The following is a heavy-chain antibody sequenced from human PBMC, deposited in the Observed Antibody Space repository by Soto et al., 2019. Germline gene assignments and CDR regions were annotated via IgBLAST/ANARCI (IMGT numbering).Heavy chain of an antibody. V-gene: IGHV1-18*01. CDR2: ISTYTGNT. D-gene: IGHD3-10*01. J-gene: IGHJ6*02. CDR1: GYTFTNYD. CDR3: ARGYYYGSGRPTPGGMDV. Sequence: QVHLVQSGAEVKKPGASVKVSCKASGYTFTNYDINWVRQAPGQGLEWMGGISTYTGNTNYAQKLQGRVTMTTDTSTSTAYMERRSLRSDDTAVYYCARGYYYGSGRPTPGGMDVWGQGTTVTVSS.